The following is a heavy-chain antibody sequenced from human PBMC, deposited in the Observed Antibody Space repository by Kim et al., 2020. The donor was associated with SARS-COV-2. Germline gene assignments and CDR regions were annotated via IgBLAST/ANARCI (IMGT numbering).Heavy chain of an antibody. J-gene: IGHJ6*02. CDR1: GYTFTTYY. CDR2: INPSSGTT. D-gene: IGHD3-10*01. V-gene: IGHV1-46*01. CDR3: AREPILRPAGRYFMDV. Sequence: ASVKVSCKASGYTFTTYYIHWVRQAPGQGLEWMGVINPSSGTTNYQQKFQGRVTMSRDTSTSTVYMELSSLRSEDTAVYYCAREPILRPAGRYFMDVWGQGPTVTVSS.